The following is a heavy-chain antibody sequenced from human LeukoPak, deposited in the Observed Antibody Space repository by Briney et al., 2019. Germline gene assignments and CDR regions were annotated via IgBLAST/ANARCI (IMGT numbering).Heavy chain of an antibody. CDR1: GYTLTELS. J-gene: IGHJ4*02. Sequence: ASVNVSCKCSGYTLTELSMHWVRQAPGKGLEWMGGFDNEDGETIYAQKFQGRVTMTEDTYTDTAYMELSSLRSEDTAVYYCATYDFWSGYYTHWGQGTLVTVSS. V-gene: IGHV1-24*01. CDR3: ATYDFWSGYYTH. CDR2: FDNEDGET. D-gene: IGHD3-3*01.